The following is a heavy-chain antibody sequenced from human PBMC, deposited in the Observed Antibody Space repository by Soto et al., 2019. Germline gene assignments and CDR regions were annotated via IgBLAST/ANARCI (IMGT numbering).Heavy chain of an antibody. Sequence: QVQLVESGGGVVQPGRSLRLSCAASGFSFSSYGMHWVRQAPGKGLEWVALIWYDGSDKYYADSVKGRFTISRDNSKNKLYLQMNSLRGEDTAVYYCARGTGHYYYGMDVWGQGTTVTVSS. J-gene: IGHJ6*02. CDR1: GFSFSSYG. CDR3: ARGTGHYYYGMDV. V-gene: IGHV3-33*01. CDR2: IWYDGSDK.